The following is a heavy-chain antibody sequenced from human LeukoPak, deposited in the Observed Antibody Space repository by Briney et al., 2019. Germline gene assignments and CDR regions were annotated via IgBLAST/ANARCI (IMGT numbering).Heavy chain of an antibody. CDR1: GGSISSYY. Sequence: PSETLSLTCTVSGGSISSYYWSWIRQPPGKGLEWIGYIYYSGSANYNPSLKSRVTISVDTSKNQFSLKLSSVTAADTAVYYCARAGRYRRSFDYWGQGTLVTVSS. CDR3: ARAGRYRRSFDY. V-gene: IGHV4-59*01. D-gene: IGHD3-16*02. J-gene: IGHJ4*02. CDR2: IYYSGSA.